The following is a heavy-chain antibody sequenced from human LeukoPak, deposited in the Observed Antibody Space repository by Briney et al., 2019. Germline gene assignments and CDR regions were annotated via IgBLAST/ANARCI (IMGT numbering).Heavy chain of an antibody. Sequence: GESLKISCKGSGYTFTSYWIGWVRQMPGKGLEWMGILYPGDSDTRYSLSFQGQATISVDKSISTAYLQWSSLKASDTAIYYCARHLNPYYDFWSIDFWGQGTLVTVSS. CDR3: ARHLNPYYDFWSIDF. CDR2: LYPGDSDT. V-gene: IGHV5-51*01. CDR1: GYTFTSYW. D-gene: IGHD3-3*01. J-gene: IGHJ4*02.